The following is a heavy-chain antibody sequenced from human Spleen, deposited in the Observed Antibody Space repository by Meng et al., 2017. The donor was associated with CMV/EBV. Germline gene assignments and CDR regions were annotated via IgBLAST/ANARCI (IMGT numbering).Heavy chain of an antibody. V-gene: IGHV3-30*02. Sequence: GESLKISCAASKFTLIRHDMHWVRQAPGKGLEWVAFRRDEGTNKYFPDGVKGRFTISRDNSKSTLSLQTNSLRAEDTAVYYCAKGDVYQLPHPDVWGQGTTVTVSS. CDR3: AKGDVYQLPHPDV. J-gene: IGHJ6*02. CDR1: KFTLIRHD. D-gene: IGHD2-2*01. CDR2: RRDEGTNK.